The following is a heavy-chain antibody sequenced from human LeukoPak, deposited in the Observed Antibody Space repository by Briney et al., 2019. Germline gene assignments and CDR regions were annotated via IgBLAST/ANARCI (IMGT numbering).Heavy chain of an antibody. CDR1: GGSFSGYY. CDR3: ARDHSGGYDYHFDH. V-gene: IGHV4-34*01. Sequence: SETLSLTCAVYGGSFSGYYWSWIRQPPGKGLEWIGEINHSGSTNYNPSLKSRVTISVDTSKNQFSLELSSVTAADTAVYYCARDHSGGYDYHFDHWGQGTLVTVSS. J-gene: IGHJ4*02. CDR2: INHSGST. D-gene: IGHD5-12*01.